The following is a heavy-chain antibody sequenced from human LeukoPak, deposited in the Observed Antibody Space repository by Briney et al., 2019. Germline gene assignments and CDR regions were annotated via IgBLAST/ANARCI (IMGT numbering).Heavy chain of an antibody. V-gene: IGHV3-48*01. Sequence: GGSLRLSCAASGFTFSSYSMMWVRQAPGKGLEWVSYISSSSTTIHYADSVKGRFTISRDNAKNSVYLQMNSLRAEDTAVYYCVRSLIGDRDYWGQGTLVTVSS. CDR3: VRSLIGDRDY. J-gene: IGHJ4*02. CDR2: ISSSSTTI. CDR1: GFTFSSYS. D-gene: IGHD7-27*01.